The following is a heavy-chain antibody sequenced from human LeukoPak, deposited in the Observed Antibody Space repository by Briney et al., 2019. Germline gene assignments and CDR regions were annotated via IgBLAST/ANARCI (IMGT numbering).Heavy chain of an antibody. CDR2: ISGGSGSK. D-gene: IGHD3-22*01. J-gene: IGHJ5*02. CDR3: AKFIFYSGSEGYGDR. Sequence: PGGSLRLSCVASKFTFSSYAMSWVRQAPGKGLEWVAAISGGSGSKYYADSVKGRFTISRDNSKDTLHLQMHSLSPEDTAVYYCAKFIFYSGSEGYGDRWGQGTLVTVSS. CDR1: KFTFSSYA. V-gene: IGHV3-23*01.